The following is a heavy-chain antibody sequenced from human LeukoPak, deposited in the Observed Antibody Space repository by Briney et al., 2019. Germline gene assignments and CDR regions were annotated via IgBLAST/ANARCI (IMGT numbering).Heavy chain of an antibody. V-gene: IGHV3-11*01. CDR2: ISTSGSSM. D-gene: IGHD2-21*02. Sequence: PGGSLRLSCAASGFTFSDYYMTWLRQAPGKGLEWVSYISTSGSSMYYADSVKGRFTISRDNAKNSLYLQMSSLRGEDTALYYCARATASVFDYWGQGTLVTVSS. CDR3: ARATASVFDY. CDR1: GFTFSDYY. J-gene: IGHJ4*02.